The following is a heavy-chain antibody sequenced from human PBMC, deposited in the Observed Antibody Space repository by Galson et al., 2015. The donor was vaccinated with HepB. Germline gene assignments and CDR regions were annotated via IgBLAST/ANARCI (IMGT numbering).Heavy chain of an antibody. Sequence: SLRLSCAASGFTFSSYGMHWVRQAPGKGLEWVAVISYDGSNKYYADSVKGRFTISRDNSKNTLYLQMNSLRAEDTAVYYCANPGFDYWGQGTLVTVSS. J-gene: IGHJ4*02. CDR1: GFTFSSYG. CDR2: ISYDGSNK. CDR3: ANPGFDY. V-gene: IGHV3-30*18.